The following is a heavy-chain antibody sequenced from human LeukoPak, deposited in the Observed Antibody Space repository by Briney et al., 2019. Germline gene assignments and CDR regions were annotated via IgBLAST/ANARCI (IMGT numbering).Heavy chain of an antibody. CDR2: IYSGGST. CDR1: GFTVSSNY. J-gene: IGHJ6*02. CDR3: ARDLGGRMGLSAV. V-gene: IGHV3-53*01. Sequence: GGSLRLSCAASGFTVSSNYMSWVRQAPGKGLEWVSVIYSGGSTNYADSVKGRFTISRDSSKNTLYLRMNSLRAEDTAVYYCARDLGGRMGLSAVWSQGTTVTVSS. D-gene: IGHD5-24*01.